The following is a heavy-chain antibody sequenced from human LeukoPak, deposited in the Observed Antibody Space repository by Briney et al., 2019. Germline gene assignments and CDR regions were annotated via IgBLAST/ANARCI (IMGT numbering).Heavy chain of an antibody. CDR1: GFTFSSYA. CDR2: ISGSGTST. Sequence: PGGSLRLSCAASGFTFSSYAMSWVRQAPGKALEWVSAISGSGTSTYYADSVKGRFTISRDNSKNTLYLQMNSLRAEDTAVYYCAKGPTYYYDSSGYAQLDYWGQGTLVTVSS. CDR3: AKGPTYYYDSSGYAQLDY. J-gene: IGHJ4*02. V-gene: IGHV3-23*01. D-gene: IGHD3-22*01.